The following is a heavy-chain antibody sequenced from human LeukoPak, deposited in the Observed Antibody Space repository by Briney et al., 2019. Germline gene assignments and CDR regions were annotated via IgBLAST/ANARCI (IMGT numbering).Heavy chain of an antibody. V-gene: IGHV1-3*01. Sequence: ASVKVSCKASGYTFTSYAMHWVRQAPGQRLEWMGWINAGNGNTKYSQKFQGRVTITRDTSASTAYMELRSLRSDDTAVYYCARCPYGSGSYPTHFDYWGQGTLVTVSS. D-gene: IGHD3-10*01. CDR3: ARCPYGSGSYPTHFDY. J-gene: IGHJ4*02. CDR2: INAGNGNT. CDR1: GYTFTSYA.